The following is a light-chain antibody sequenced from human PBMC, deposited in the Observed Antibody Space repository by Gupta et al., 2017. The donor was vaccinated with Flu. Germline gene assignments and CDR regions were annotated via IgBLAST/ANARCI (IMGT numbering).Light chain of an antibody. Sequence: ELVLTQSPLTLSLSPGERATLSCTASQSVSSSYLAWYQQKLGQAPRLLIYGASSRATGIPDRFSGSGSGTDFTLTISRLEPEDVAVYYCQQYGSSPMYTFGQGSKLEIK. CDR3: QQYGSSPMYT. J-gene: IGKJ2*01. V-gene: IGKV3-20*01. CDR1: QSVSSSY. CDR2: GAS.